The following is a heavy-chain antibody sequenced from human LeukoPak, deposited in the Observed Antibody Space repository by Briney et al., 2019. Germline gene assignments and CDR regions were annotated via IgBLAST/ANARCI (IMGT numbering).Heavy chain of an antibody. CDR2: IYYSGST. J-gene: IGHJ4*02. V-gene: IGHV4-59*08. CDR1: GGSFSGYY. Sequence: PSETLSLTCAVYGGSFSGYYWSWIRQPPGKGLEWIGYIYYSGSTNYNPSLKSRVTISVDTSKNQFSLKLSSVTAADTAVYYCARHGGWSGQGEFDYWGQGTLVTVSS. CDR3: ARHGGWSGQGEFDY. D-gene: IGHD3-3*01.